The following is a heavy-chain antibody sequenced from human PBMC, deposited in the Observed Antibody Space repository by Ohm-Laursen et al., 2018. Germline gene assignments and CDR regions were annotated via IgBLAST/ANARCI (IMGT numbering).Heavy chain of an antibody. CDR1: GFTFDDYA. CDR2: ISWNSGSI. D-gene: IGHD5-18*01. V-gene: IGHV3-9*03. Sequence: SLRLSCAASGFTFDDYAMHWVRQAPGKGLEWVSGISWNSGSIGYADSVKGRFTISRDNAKNSLYLQMNSLRAEDMAVYYCARDLGHSYGYGYWGQGTLVTVSS. CDR3: ARDLGHSYGYGY. J-gene: IGHJ4*02.